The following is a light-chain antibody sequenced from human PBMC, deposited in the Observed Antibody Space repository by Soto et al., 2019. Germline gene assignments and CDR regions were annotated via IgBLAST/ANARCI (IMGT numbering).Light chain of an antibody. J-gene: IGKJ1*01. CDR2: EAS. CDR3: HQRQRWPRT. V-gene: IGKV3-11*01. CDR1: HTVGVR. Sequence: EIVLTQSPSTLSSSPWERSTLSFLASHTVGVRLAWYQHKPGQAPRLIIYEASNRAAGIPARFSGSGSGTDFTLTITSLEPEDFAFYYCHQRQRWPRTFGQGTKVDIK.